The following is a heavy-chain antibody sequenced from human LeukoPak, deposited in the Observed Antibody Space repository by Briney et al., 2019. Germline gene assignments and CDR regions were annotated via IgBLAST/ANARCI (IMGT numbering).Heavy chain of an antibody. J-gene: IGHJ4*02. CDR1: GFTFSSYG. Sequence: GGSLRLSCAASGFTFSSYGMHWVRQAPGKGLEWVAVIWYDGSNKYYADSVKGRFTISRDNSKNTLYLQMNSLRAEDTAVYYCARGLQLWLEPYYFDYWGQGTLVTVSS. CDR2: IWYDGSNK. V-gene: IGHV3-33*01. D-gene: IGHD5-18*01. CDR3: ARGLQLWLEPYYFDY.